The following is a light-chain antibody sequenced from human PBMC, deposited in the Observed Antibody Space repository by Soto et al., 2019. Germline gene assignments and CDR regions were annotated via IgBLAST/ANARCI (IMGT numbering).Light chain of an antibody. CDR1: DIASQA. CDR2: YDF. CDR3: QVWDNGSGLYV. V-gene: IGLV3-21*04. Sequence: SYELTQPPSVSVAPGKTASITCGGDDIASQAVHWYQQKPGQAPILVIYYDFNRPSGIPERFSGSNSGNTATLTISRVEAGDEADYFCQVWDNGSGLYVFGTGTKLTVL. J-gene: IGLJ1*01.